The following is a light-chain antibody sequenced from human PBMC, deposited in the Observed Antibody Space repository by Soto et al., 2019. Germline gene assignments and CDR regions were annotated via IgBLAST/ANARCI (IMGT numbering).Light chain of an antibody. V-gene: IGKV3-20*01. CDR3: QQDGSSLGT. J-gene: IGKJ2*01. CDR2: DSV. CDR1: QSVTGTN. Sequence: IVLTQSPVTLSLSPGEGATLSCRASQSVTGTNLAWYQQRAGQPPRLLISDSVRRATGIPDRFSGSGSGTYFTLTISRLEPGDFAVYFCQQDGSSLGTFGQGTKVEI.